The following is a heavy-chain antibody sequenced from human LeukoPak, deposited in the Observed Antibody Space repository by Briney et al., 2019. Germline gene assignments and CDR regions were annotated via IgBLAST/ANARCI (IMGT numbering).Heavy chain of an antibody. D-gene: IGHD2-2*01. CDR2: ISYDESNK. CDR3: ARNRDPIVVVPAAPDY. V-gene: IGHV3-30-3*01. J-gene: IGHJ4*02. Sequence: PGGSLRLSCAASGFTFSSYAMHWVRQAPGKGLEWVAVISYDESNKYYADSVRGRFTISRDNSKNTLYLQMNSLRAEDTAVYYCARNRDPIVVVPAAPDYWGQGTLVTVSS. CDR1: GFTFSSYA.